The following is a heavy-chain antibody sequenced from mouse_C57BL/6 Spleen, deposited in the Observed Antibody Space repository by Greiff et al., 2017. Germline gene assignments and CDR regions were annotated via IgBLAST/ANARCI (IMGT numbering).Heavy chain of an antibody. D-gene: IGHD1-1*01. CDR2: IDPSDSET. CDR3: AGGYGSSYDWYFDV. CDR1: GYTFTSYW. V-gene: IGHV1-52*01. J-gene: IGHJ1*03. Sequence: QVQLQQPGAELVRPGSSVKLSCKASGYTFTSYWMHWVKQRPIQGLEWIGNIDPSDSETHYNQKFKDKATLTVDKSSSTAYMQLSSLTSEDSAVYYCAGGYGSSYDWYFDVWGTGTTVTVSS.